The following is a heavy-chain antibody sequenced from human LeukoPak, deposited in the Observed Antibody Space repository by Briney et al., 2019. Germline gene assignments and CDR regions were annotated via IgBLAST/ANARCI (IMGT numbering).Heavy chain of an antibody. D-gene: IGHD2-15*01. J-gene: IGHJ4*02. CDR1: GFTFGSFW. CDR2: IKPDGSEG. Sequence: GGSLRLSCAASGFTFGSFWMSWVRQAPGKEPEWVANIKPDGSEGSSVDSVKGRFTIPRDNVRNSLYLQMNSLRAEDTAVYYCARESAAATCLDYWGQGTLVTVSS. V-gene: IGHV3-7*01. CDR3: ARESAAATCLDY.